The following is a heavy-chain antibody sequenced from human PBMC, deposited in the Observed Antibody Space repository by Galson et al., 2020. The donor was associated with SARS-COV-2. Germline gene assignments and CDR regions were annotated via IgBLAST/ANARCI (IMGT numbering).Heavy chain of an antibody. V-gene: IGHV3-30*04. CDR1: GFTFSSYA. CDR2: ISYDGSNK. CDR3: ARPYSGSYYGWFDP. Sequence: QAGGSLRLSCAASGFTFSSYAMHWVRQAPGKGLEWVAVISYDGSNKYYADSVKGRFTISRDNSKNTLYLQMNSLRAEDTAVYYCARPYSGSYYGWFDPWGQGTLVTVSS. J-gene: IGHJ5*02. D-gene: IGHD1-26*01.